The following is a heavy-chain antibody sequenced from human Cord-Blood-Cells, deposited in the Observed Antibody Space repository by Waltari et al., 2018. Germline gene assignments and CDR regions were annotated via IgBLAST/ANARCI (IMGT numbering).Heavy chain of an antibody. V-gene: IGHV1-24*01. CDR3: ATDSSSSSWTGVGAFDI. CDR2: FDPEDSEP. D-gene: IGHD6-13*01. CDR1: GYTLTELS. J-gene: IGHJ3*02. Sequence: QVQLVQSGAEVKKPGASVKVSCKVSGYTLTELSMHWVRQAPGKGREWMGGFDPEDSEPIYAQKFQGRVTMTADTSTDTAYMELSSLRSEDTAVYYCATDSSSSSWTGVGAFDIWGQGTMVTVSS.